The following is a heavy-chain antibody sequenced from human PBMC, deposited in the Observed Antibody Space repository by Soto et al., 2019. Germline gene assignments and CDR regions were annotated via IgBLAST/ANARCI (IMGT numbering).Heavy chain of an antibody. D-gene: IGHD3-10*01. CDR2: ISGSGDRT. CDR3: AKVISGWFGEHFDC. CDR1: GFTFNTYA. Sequence: GGSLRLSCAASGFTFNTYAMSWVRQAPGKGLVWVSAISGSGDRTHYADSVKGRFTISRDNTNNTLLLQMSSLGAEDTAIYYCAKVISGWFGEHFDCWGQGTLVTVSS. J-gene: IGHJ4*02. V-gene: IGHV3-23*01.